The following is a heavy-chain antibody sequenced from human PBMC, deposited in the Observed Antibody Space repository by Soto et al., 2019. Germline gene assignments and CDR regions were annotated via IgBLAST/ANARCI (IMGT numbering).Heavy chain of an antibody. CDR1: GGSFSGYY. CDR3: ARGRPHYDSSGYYYRYYFDY. J-gene: IGHJ4*02. V-gene: IGHV4-34*01. Sequence: QVQLQQWGAGLLTPSETLSLTCAVYGGSFSGYYWSWIRQPPGKGLECIGEIHHRGSTNYNPSLKSRVTISVDTSKDLFSLKRSSVPAADTAVYYCARGRPHYDSSGYYYRYYFDYWGQGTLVTVSS. D-gene: IGHD3-22*01. CDR2: IHHRGST.